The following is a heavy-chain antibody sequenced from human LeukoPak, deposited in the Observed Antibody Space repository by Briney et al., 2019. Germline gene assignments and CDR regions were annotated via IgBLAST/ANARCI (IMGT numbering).Heavy chain of an antibody. D-gene: IGHD1-14*01. Sequence: SVKVSCKASGGTFSSYAISWVRQAPGQGLEWMGGIIPIFGTANYAQKLQGRVTMTTDTSTSTAYMELRSLRSDDTAVYYCARDNRWFDPWGQGTLVTVSS. J-gene: IGHJ5*02. CDR3: ARDNRWFDP. CDR1: GGTFSSYA. V-gene: IGHV1-69*05. CDR2: IIPIFGTA.